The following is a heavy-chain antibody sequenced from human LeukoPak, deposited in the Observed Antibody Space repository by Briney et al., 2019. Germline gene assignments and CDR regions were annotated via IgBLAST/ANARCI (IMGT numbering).Heavy chain of an antibody. J-gene: IGHJ4*02. Sequence: SETLSLTCTVADGSITNYDWSWVRQPPGKGLEFIGHVHYSGTANYNPSLRSRVTISIDTSKKHSFLKLKAVTAADTAVYYCARGYGDFRVEGRYFHSWGQGTLVTVSS. CDR1: DGSITNYD. CDR3: ARGYGDFRVEGRYFHS. D-gene: IGHD4-17*01. CDR2: VHYSGTA. V-gene: IGHV4-59*01.